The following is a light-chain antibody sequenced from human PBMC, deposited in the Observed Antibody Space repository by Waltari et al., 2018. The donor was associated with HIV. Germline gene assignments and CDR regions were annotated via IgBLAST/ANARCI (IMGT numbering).Light chain of an antibody. CDR2: EVT. J-gene: IGLJ3*02. Sequence: QSALTQPASASGSPGQSTTISCTATTTDFGGYNLLPWYQQHPGQAPKLIIYEVTKRPSGVSNRFSASKSGNTASLTISGLQAEDEAHYHCCSYAGSSTLVFGGGTNVIVL. V-gene: IGLV2-23*02. CDR3: CSYAGSSTLV. CDR1: TTDFGGYNL.